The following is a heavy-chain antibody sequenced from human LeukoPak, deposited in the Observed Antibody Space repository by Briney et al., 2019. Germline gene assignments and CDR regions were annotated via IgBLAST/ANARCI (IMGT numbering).Heavy chain of an antibody. D-gene: IGHD3-3*01. CDR1: GGSISGDSYY. Sequence: NPSESLSLTCTVSGGSISGDSYYWVWIRQPPGKGLEWIGSIYYSGSTYYNPSLKSRVTISVDTSSNQISLKLRSVTAADTAMYYCARLWSGYRPPDYWGQGTLVPVSS. CDR2: IYYSGST. CDR3: ARLWSGYRPPDY. J-gene: IGHJ4*02. V-gene: IGHV4-39*01.